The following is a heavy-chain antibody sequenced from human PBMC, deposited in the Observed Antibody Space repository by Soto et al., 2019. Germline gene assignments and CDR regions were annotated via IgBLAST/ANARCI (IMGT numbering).Heavy chain of an antibody. CDR2: IHHSGST. CDR1: GGSIGSYY. D-gene: IGHD3-22*01. Sequence: QVQLQESGPGLVKPSETLSLTCTVSGGSIGSYYWSWIRQPPGQGLEWIAYIHHSGSTNCSPSLKSRVTISGDTSKSQFSLRLTSVTAADTAVYYCARSYYDSSGYLDAFDIWGQGTMVTVSS. J-gene: IGHJ3*02. V-gene: IGHV4-59*01. CDR3: ARSYYDSSGYLDAFDI.